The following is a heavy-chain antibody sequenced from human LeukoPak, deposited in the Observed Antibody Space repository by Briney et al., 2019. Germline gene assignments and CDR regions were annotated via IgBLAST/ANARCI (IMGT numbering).Heavy chain of an antibody. CDR3: ARDRSPAPGRSYGRGHFDY. CDR2: INPNSGDT. D-gene: IGHD5-18*01. J-gene: IGHJ4*02. Sequence: GASVKVSCKASGYTFTSYDINWVRQATGQGLEWMGWINPNSGDTNYAQKFQGRVTMTRDTSINTAYMELSRLRSDDTAVYYCARDRSPAPGRSYGRGHFDYWGQGTLVTVSS. CDR1: GYTFTSYD. V-gene: IGHV1-2*02.